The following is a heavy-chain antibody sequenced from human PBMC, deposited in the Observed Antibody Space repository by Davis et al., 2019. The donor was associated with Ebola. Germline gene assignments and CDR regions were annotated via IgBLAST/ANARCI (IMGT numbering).Heavy chain of an antibody. J-gene: IGHJ4*02. CDR2: IWYDGSNK. D-gene: IGHD3-3*01. Sequence: GGSLRLSCAASGFTFSSYGMHWVRQAPGKGLEWVAVIWYDGSNKYYADSVKGRFTISRDNSKNTLYLQMNSLRAEDTAVYYCAKGTIDYDFWSGYSSFGYWGQGTLVTVSS. CDR1: GFTFSSYG. CDR3: AKGTIDYDFWSGYSSFGY. V-gene: IGHV3-30*02.